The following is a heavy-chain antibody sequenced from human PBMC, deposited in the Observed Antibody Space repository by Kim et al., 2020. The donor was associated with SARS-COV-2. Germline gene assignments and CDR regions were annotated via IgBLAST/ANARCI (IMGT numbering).Heavy chain of an antibody. CDR1: GYTLTELS. J-gene: IGHJ5*02. Sequence: ASVKVSCKVSGYTLTELSMHWVRQAPGKGLEWMGGFDPEDGETIYAQKFQGRVTMTEDTSTDTAYMELSSLRSEDTAVYYCATVNKGIAARPRFNWFDPWGQGTLVTVSS. CDR3: ATVNKGIAARPRFNWFDP. D-gene: IGHD6-6*01. CDR2: FDPEDGET. V-gene: IGHV1-24*01.